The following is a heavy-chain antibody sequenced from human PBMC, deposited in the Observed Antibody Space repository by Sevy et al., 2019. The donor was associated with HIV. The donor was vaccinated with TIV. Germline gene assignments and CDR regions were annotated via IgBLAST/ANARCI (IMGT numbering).Heavy chain of an antibody. CDR2: IKQDGSEK. CDR1: GFTFSSYW. CDR3: ARDRFTYYYDSSGYYGMDV. V-gene: IGHV3-7*01. D-gene: IGHD3-22*01. Sequence: GGSLRLSCAASGFTFSSYWMSWVRQAPGKGLEWVANIKQDGSEKYYVDSVKGRFTISRDNAKNSLYLQMNSLRAEDTAVYYCARDRFTYYYDSSGYYGMDVWGQGTTVTVSS. J-gene: IGHJ6*02.